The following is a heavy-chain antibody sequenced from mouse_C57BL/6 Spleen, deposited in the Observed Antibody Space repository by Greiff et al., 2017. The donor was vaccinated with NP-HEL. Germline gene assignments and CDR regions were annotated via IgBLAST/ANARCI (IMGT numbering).Heavy chain of an antibody. D-gene: IGHD1-2*01. CDR1: GYTFTSYW. V-gene: IGHV1-55*01. J-gene: IGHJ1*03. CDR3: ARGVTTAGYFDV. CDR2: IYPGSGST. Sequence: VQLQQPGAELVKPGASVKMSCKASGYTFTSYWITWVKQRPGQGLEWIGDIYPGSGSTNYNEKFKSKATLTVDTSSSTAYMQLSSLTSEDSAVYYCARGVTTAGYFDVWGTGTTVTVSS.